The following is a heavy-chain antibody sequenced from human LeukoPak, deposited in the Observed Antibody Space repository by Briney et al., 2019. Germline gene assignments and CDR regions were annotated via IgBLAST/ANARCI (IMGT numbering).Heavy chain of an antibody. CDR1: GXTFSTYS. V-gene: IGHV3-48*02. CDR2: ISSSSTTI. CDR3: AAAGGFDY. J-gene: IGHJ4*02. Sequence: GGSLRLSCAASGXTFSTYSVNWVRQAPGKGLEWVSHISSSSTTIYYADSVKGRFTISRDNAKNSLYLQMNSLRDEDTAVYYCAAAGGFDYWGQGTLVTVSS. D-gene: IGHD3-10*01.